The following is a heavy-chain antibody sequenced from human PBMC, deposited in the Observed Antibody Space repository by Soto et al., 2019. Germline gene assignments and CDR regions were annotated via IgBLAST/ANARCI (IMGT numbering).Heavy chain of an antibody. CDR1: GGSITSGDYY. Sequence: PSETLSLTCTVSGGSITSGDYYWSWIRQQPGKGLEWIGYKYFSGRAHYSPSLKSRLTISVDPSKNQFSLKLSSVTAADTAVYYCARAYYYDSSGYYSYYYYGMDVWGQGTTVTVSS. D-gene: IGHD3-22*01. J-gene: IGHJ6*02. V-gene: IGHV4-31*03. CDR2: KYFSGRA. CDR3: ARAYYYDSSGYYSYYYYGMDV.